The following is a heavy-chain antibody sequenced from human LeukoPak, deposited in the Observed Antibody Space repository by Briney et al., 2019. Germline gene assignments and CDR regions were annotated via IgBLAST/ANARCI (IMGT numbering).Heavy chain of an antibody. CDR2: INPNSGVT. Sequence: GASVTVSCKASGYTVTGHYLHWVRQAPGQGLEWMGWINPNSGVTNYAQKFQGRVTMTRDTSINTAYLDLHSLTSDDTAVYFCAKDAYSGFSSSYNMDSWGQGTLVTVSS. CDR3: AKDAYSGFSSSYNMDS. J-gene: IGHJ4*02. CDR1: GYTVTGHY. V-gene: IGHV1-2*02. D-gene: IGHD2-2*01.